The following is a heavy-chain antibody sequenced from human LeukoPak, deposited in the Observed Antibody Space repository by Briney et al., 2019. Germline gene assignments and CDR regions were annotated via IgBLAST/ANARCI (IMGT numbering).Heavy chain of an antibody. CDR1: VGSIVDYY. CDR2: IYYGGST. V-gene: IGHV4-59*01. CDR3: ASQGYCSSTSCQTGNWFDP. D-gene: IGHD2-2*01. J-gene: IGHJ5*02. Sequence: PSETLSLTCTFTVGSIVDYYWSWIRQPPGRGLEGMGYIYYGGSTNYNHYIKSRVTISVDTSKNQFSLKLSYVTAADTAVYYCASQGYCSSTSCQTGNWFDPWGQGTLVTVSS.